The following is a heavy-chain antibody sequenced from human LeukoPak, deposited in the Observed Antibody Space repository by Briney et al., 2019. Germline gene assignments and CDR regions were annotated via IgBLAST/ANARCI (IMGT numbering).Heavy chain of an antibody. CDR1: GYTFTGYY. CDR2: INPSGGST. J-gene: IGHJ4*02. D-gene: IGHD3-22*01. Sequence: ASVKVSCKASGYTFTGYYMHWVRQAPGQGLEWMGIINPSGGSTSYAQEFQGRVTMTRDMSTSTVYMELSSLRSEDTAVYYCAREYYYDSSGYHYWGQGTLVTVSS. CDR3: AREYYYDSSGYHY. V-gene: IGHV1-46*01.